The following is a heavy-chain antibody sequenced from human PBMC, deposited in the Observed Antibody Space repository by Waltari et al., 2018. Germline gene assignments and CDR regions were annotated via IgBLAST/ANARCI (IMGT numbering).Heavy chain of an antibody. V-gene: IGHV4-59*11. J-gene: IGHJ4*02. Sequence: QVQLQESGPGLVKASESLSLTCTVSGGSLSSHYWSWIRQHPGKGLEWVGDIYYRGRTNYHPSLNSRVTTSVDTSKNQFSLKLSSVTAAATAVYYCARAGIVGATVDYWGQGTLVTVSS. D-gene: IGHD1-26*01. CDR3: ARAGIVGATVDY. CDR1: GGSLSSHY. CDR2: IYYRGRT.